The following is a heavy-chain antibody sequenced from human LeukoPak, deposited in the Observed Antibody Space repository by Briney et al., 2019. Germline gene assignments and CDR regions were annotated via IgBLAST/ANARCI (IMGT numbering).Heavy chain of an antibody. J-gene: IGHJ4*02. CDR2: IYTSGST. CDR1: GGSISGYH. V-gene: IGHV4-4*07. Sequence: SETLPLICTVSGGSISGYHWSWIRQPAGKGLEWIGRIYTSGSTNYNPSLKSRVTMSVDTSKNQFSLRLSSVTAADTAVYYCARGSSTSPDYWGQGTLVTVSS. D-gene: IGHD2-2*01. CDR3: ARGSSTSPDY.